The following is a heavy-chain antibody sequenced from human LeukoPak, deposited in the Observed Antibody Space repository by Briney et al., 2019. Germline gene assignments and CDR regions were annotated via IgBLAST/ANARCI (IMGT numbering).Heavy chain of an antibody. D-gene: IGHD1-1*01. CDR2: ISSSSSTI. V-gene: IGHV3-48*01. CDR1: GFTFSSYS. CDR3: AKGLKTTVGPYMGYHYYMDV. Sequence: GGSLRLSCVGSGFTFSSYSMNWVRQVPGKGLEWVSFISSSSSTIDYADSVKGRFTISRDNSKNTLSLQMNSLRAEDTAVYYCAKGLKTTVGPYMGYHYYMDVWGKGTTVTVSS. J-gene: IGHJ6*03.